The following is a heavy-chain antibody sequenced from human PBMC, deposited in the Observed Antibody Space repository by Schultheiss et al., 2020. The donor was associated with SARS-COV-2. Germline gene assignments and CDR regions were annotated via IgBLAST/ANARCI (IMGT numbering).Heavy chain of an antibody. V-gene: IGHV4-34*01. Sequence: GSLRLSCAVYGGSFSGYYWSWIRQPPGKGLEWIGEINHSGSTNYNPSLKSRVTISVDTSKNQFSLKLSSVTAADTAVYYCARGRDYVWGSYRRNGDYWGQGTLVTVSS. CDR1: GGSFSGYY. CDR2: INHSGST. CDR3: ARGRDYVWGSYRRNGDY. J-gene: IGHJ4*02. D-gene: IGHD3-16*02.